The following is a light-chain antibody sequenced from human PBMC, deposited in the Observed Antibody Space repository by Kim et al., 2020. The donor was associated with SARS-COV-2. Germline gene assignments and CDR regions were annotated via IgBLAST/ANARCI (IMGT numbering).Light chain of an antibody. CDR3: QQYASFPIT. J-gene: IGKJ5*01. Sequence: ASVGDRFTITCQASQDISRYVNWDQQRPGKAPKLLIYDASDFDAGVPSRFSGGGSGADFTLTIDSLQPEDVATYYCQQYASFPITFGQGTRLEIK. CDR1: QDISRY. V-gene: IGKV1-33*01. CDR2: DAS.